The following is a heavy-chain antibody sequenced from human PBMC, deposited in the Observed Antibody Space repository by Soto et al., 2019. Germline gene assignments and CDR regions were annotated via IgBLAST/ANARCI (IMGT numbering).Heavy chain of an antibody. D-gene: IGHD3-22*01. CDR1: GFTFSNAW. CDR2: IKTKTDVGTT. Sequence: LRLSCAASGFTFSNAWMSWVRQAPGKGLEWIGRIKTKTDVGTTDYAAPVKGRFTISRDDSENTLYLQMNSLKTDDTAVYYCTTSLPTYYYDSSGYYSLDYWGQGTLVTVSS. CDR3: TTSLPTYYYDSSGYYSLDY. J-gene: IGHJ4*02. V-gene: IGHV3-15*01.